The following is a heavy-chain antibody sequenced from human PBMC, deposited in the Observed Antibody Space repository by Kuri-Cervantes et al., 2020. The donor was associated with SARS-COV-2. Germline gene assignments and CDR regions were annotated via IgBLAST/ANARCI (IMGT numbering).Heavy chain of an antibody. J-gene: IGHJ3*02. CDR2: IKQDGSEK. CDR3: AREGTYAFDI. CDR1: GFTFDDYA. Sequence: GGSLRLSCAASGFTFDDYAMHWVRQAPGKGLEWVANIKQDGSEKYYVDSVKGRFTISRDNAKNSLYLQMNSLRAEDTAVYYCAREGTYAFDIWGQGTMVTVSS. D-gene: IGHD1-1*01. V-gene: IGHV3-7*01.